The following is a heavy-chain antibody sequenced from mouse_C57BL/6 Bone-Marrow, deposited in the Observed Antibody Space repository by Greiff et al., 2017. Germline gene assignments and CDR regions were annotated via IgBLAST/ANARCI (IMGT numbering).Heavy chain of an antibody. V-gene: IGHV1-61*01. CDR1: GYTFTSYW. Sequence: QVQLQQPGAELVRPGSSVKLSCKASGYTFTSYWMDWVKQRPGQGLEWIGNIYPSDSETHYNQKFKDKATLTVDKSSSTAYMQLSSLTSEDSAVYYCAYGSSLDYWGQGTTLTVSS. CDR3: AYGSSLDY. J-gene: IGHJ2*01. CDR2: IYPSDSET. D-gene: IGHD1-1*01.